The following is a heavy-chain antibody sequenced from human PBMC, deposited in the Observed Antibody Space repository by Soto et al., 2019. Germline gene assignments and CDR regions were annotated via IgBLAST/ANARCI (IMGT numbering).Heavy chain of an antibody. V-gene: IGHV4-59*01. CDR1: GGSISSYY. CDR2: IYYSGST. D-gene: IGHD6-13*01. Sequence: PSETLSLTCTVSGGSISSYYWSWIRQPPGKGLEWIGYIYYSGSTNYNPSLKSRVTISVDTSKNQFSLKLSSVTAADTAVYYCARLAAAGRGWFDPWGQGTPVTVSS. J-gene: IGHJ5*02. CDR3: ARLAAAGRGWFDP.